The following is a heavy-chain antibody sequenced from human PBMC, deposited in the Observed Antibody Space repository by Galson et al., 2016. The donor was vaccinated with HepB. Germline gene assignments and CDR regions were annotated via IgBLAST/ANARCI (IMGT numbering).Heavy chain of an antibody. CDR1: GFTLSTYD. CDR3: AGDPSGHGMDV. CDR2: IGKGGDT. Sequence: SLRLSCAASGFTLSTYDIQWVRQGTGKGLQWVSSIGKGGDTHYLGSVKGRFIISRENAKNSVYLQMNSLRAEDTAVYYCAGDPSGHGMDVWGQGTTVTVSS. V-gene: IGHV3-13*01. J-gene: IGHJ6*02. D-gene: IGHD3-3*01.